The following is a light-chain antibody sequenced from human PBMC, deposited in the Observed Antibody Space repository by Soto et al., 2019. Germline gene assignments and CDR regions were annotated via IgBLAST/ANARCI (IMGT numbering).Light chain of an antibody. CDR2: GGR. CDR1: SSDLGAGFD. Sequence: QSVLTQPPSVSGAPGQRVTISCTGASSDLGAGFDVHWYQQLPGTAPKLLIYGGRNRPSGVPDRFSGSKSGTSASLVITGLQAEDEGDYYCQAYDSSLSGGVVFGAGTKLTVL. CDR3: QAYDSSLSGGVV. J-gene: IGLJ2*01. V-gene: IGLV1-40*01.